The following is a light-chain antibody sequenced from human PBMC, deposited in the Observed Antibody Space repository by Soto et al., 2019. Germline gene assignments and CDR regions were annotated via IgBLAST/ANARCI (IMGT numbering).Light chain of an antibody. CDR3: QQRSGWPT. V-gene: IGKV3-11*01. CDR1: QSVSSY. J-gene: IGKJ4*01. CDR2: DAS. Sequence: EIVLTPSPGTLSLSPVERATLSCRASQSVSSYLAWYQQKPGQAPRLLIYDASNRATGIPARFSGSGSGTGITLTISSLEPEDFAVYYCQQRSGWPTFGGGTKVDIK.